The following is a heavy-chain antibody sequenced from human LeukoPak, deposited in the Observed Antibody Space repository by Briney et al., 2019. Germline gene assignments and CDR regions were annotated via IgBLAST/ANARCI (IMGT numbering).Heavy chain of an antibody. D-gene: IGHD5-12*01. V-gene: IGHV1-69*04. CDR1: GGTFSSYA. CDR3: ASNIVATNIDYGMDV. CDR2: IIPILGIA. Sequence: SVKVSCKASGGTFSSYAISWVRQAPGQGLEWMGRIIPILGIANYAQKFQGRVTITADKSTSTAYMELSSLRSEDTAVYYCASNIVATNIDYGMDVWGQGTTVTVSS. J-gene: IGHJ6*02.